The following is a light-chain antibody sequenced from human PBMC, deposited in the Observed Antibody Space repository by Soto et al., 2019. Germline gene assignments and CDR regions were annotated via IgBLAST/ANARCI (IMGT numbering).Light chain of an antibody. CDR3: QQYYSERFS. V-gene: IGKV3-20*01. J-gene: IGKJ4*01. Sequence: DIVLTQSPGILSLSPGESATLSCRASQIVSSTYVAWYQQKPGQPPRLLIYDVSTRATGVPDRFSGSGSGTDFTLTISRLDPEDFAVYFCQQYYSERFSFGGGTKVEIK. CDR1: QIVSSTY. CDR2: DVS.